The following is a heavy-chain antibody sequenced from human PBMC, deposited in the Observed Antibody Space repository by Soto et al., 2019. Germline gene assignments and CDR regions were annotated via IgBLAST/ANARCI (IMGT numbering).Heavy chain of an antibody. V-gene: IGHV3-23*01. Sequence: PGGSLRLSCAASGFTFSSYSMNWVRQAPGKGLEWVSSISGSGGSTYYADSVKGRFTTSRDNSKNTLYLQMNSLRAEDTAVYYCAKGYYDILTGPEPFDYWGQGTLVTVSS. J-gene: IGHJ4*02. CDR1: GFTFSSYS. CDR2: ISGSGGST. CDR3: AKGYYDILTGPEPFDY. D-gene: IGHD3-9*01.